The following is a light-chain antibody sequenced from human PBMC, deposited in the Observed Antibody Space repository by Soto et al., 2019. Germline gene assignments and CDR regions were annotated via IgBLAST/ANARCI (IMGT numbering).Light chain of an antibody. J-gene: IGLJ2*01. CDR2: EVT. CDR3: SSYTTNITPVV. CDR1: NSDVGAYNY. V-gene: IGLV2-14*01. Sequence: QSALTQPASVSGAPGQSITISCTGTNSDVGAYNYVSWYQQHPGKAPRLMIYEVTDRPSGVSDRFSGSKSGNTASLTISGLQAEDEADYYCSSYTTNITPVVFGGGTKLTVL.